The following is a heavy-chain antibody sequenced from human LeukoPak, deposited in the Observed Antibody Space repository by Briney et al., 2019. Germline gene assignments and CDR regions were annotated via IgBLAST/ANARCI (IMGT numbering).Heavy chain of an antibody. CDR1: GFTFSSYE. V-gene: IGHV3-48*03. D-gene: IGHD2-15*01. CDR2: ISSSGSTI. Sequence: GGSLRLSCAASGFTFSSYEMNWVRQAPGKGLEWVSYISSSGSTIYYADSVKGRFTISRDNAKNSLYRQMNSLRAEDTAVYYCARDPPYCSGGSCYPASYYFDYWGQGALVTVSS. J-gene: IGHJ4*02. CDR3: ARDPPYCSGGSCYPASYYFDY.